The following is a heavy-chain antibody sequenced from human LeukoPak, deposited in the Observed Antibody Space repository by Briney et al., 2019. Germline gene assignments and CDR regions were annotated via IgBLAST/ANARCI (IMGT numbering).Heavy chain of an antibody. CDR3: ARVLSGRGSLYDYYYYMDV. CDR1: GFTLSSNY. CDR2: TYSGGRT. D-gene: IGHD3-10*01. V-gene: IGHV3-53*01. Sequence: GGSLRLSCAASGFTLSSNYMSWVRQAPGKGLEWVSVTYSGGRTYYADSVKGRFTISRDISKNTLDLQMNSLRAEDTAVYYCARVLSGRGSLYDYYYYMDVWGKGTTVTISS. J-gene: IGHJ6*03.